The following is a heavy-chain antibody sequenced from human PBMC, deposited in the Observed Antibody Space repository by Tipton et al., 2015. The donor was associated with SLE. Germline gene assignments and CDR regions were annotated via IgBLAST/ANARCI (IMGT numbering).Heavy chain of an antibody. V-gene: IGHV4-4*07. J-gene: IGHJ4*02. CDR1: GGSISSYY. CDR2: IYSSGST. CDR3: AGTPWLVRFEY. Sequence: TLSLTCTVSGGSISSYYWNWIRQPAGKGLEWIGRIYSSGSTIYNPSLKSRLTLSLDTSKNQISLKLRSVTATDMAVYYCAGTPWLVRFEYWGQGTLVNVSP. D-gene: IGHD6-19*01.